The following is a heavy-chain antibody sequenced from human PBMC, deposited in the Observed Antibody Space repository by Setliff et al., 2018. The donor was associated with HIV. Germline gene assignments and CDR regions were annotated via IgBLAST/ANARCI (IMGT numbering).Heavy chain of an antibody. CDR1: GGTFSSYV. CDR3: ARGYCGGGICYSPNWLDP. V-gene: IGHV1-69*05. J-gene: IGHJ5*02. Sequence: SVKVSCKASGGTFSSYVISWVRQAPGQGPEWMGEIIPMYGVTNYAQKFQGRVTITTDESTSTAYMELSSLRSEDTAVYYCARGYCGGGICYSPNWLDPWGQGTLVTVSS. D-gene: IGHD2-15*01. CDR2: IIPMYGVT.